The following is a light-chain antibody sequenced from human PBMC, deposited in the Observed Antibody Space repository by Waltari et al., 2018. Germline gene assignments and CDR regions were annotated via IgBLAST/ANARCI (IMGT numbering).Light chain of an antibody. CDR2: YAS. J-gene: IGKJ4*01. V-gene: IGKV6-21*01. Sequence: EIVLTQSPDFQSVTPKEKVTITCRVSQDISTSLHWYQQKPDQSPKLLIKYASESFSGVPSRFSGSGSGAHFTLTINSLEAEDAAAYYCRQSRSFPLTFGGGTKVEIK. CDR1: QDISTS. CDR3: RQSRSFPLT.